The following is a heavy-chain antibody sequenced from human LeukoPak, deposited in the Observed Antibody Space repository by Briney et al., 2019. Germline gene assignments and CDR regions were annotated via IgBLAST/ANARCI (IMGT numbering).Heavy chain of an antibody. D-gene: IGHD6-19*01. CDR1: GGSISSYY. CDR2: IYYSGST. Sequence: KASETLSLTCTVSGGSISSYYWSWIRQPPGKGLEWIGYIYYSGSTNYNPSLKSRVTISVDTSKNQFSLKLSSVTAADTAVYYCARDVSSGWYIGAFDIWGQGTMVTVSS. J-gene: IGHJ3*02. V-gene: IGHV4-59*12. CDR3: ARDVSSGWYIGAFDI.